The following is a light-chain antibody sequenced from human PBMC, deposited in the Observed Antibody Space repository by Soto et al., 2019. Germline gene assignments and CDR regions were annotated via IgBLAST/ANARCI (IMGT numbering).Light chain of an antibody. J-gene: IGLJ2*01. CDR2: DVS. CDR1: SSAVGGYNY. CDR3: SSYTSSSPVV. V-gene: IGLV2-14*01. Sequence: QSALTQPASVSGSPGKSITISCTGTSSAVGGYNYVSWYQQHPGKAPKLMIYDVSNRPSGVSNRFSGSKSGNTASLTISGLQAEDEADYYCSSYTSSSPVVFGGGTKLTVL.